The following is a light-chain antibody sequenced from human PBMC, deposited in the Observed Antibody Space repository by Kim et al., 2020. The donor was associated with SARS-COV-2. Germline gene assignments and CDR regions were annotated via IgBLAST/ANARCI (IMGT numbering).Light chain of an antibody. V-gene: IGLV1-44*01. J-gene: IGLJ3*02. CDR3: AAWDDSLNGWV. CDR2: SNN. Sequence: GQRFTISCSGSSSNIGSNTVNWYQQLPGTAPKLLIYSNNQQTSGVPDRFSGSKSGTSASLAISGLQSEDEADYYCAAWDDSLNGWVFGGGTKLTVL. CDR1: SSNIGSNT.